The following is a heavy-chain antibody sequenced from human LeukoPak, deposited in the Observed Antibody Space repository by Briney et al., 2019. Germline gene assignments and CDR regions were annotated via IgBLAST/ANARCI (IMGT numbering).Heavy chain of an antibody. CDR1: GSSIMSDHY. CDR2: IFHGGSI. J-gene: IGHJ5*02. CDR3: ARRGAVTGINWFDT. D-gene: IGHD1-1*01. V-gene: IGHV4-38-2*01. Sequence: SETLSLTCSVTGSSIMSDHYWDWIWQPPGRGLEWIGGIFHGGSIYYNASVKTRVSISLDTSKNQVSLRLTSVTAADTGLYYCARRGAVTGINWFDTLGQGTLVAVSS.